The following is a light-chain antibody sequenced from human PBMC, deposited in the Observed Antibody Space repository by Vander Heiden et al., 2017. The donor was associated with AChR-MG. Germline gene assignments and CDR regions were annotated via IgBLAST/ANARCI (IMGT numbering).Light chain of an antibody. J-gene: IGLJ2*01. CDR3: QSYDSSLSGSGVV. CDR1: SSNIGAGYD. Sequence: QSVLTQPPSVSGAPGQRVTISCTGSSSNIGAGYDVHWYQQLPGTAPKLLSYGNSNRPSGVPDRFSGSKSGTSAYLAINGLQAEDEADYYGQSYDSSLSGSGVVFGGGTKLTVL. CDR2: GNS. V-gene: IGLV1-40*01.